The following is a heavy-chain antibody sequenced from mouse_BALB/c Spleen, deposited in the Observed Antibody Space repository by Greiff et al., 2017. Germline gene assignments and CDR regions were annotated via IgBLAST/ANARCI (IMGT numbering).Heavy chain of an antibody. CDR1: GYTFTSYW. CDR2: IYPGNSDT. V-gene: IGHV1-5*01. CDR3: TRWGGITTAWFAY. J-gene: IGHJ3*01. Sequence: DVKLVESGTVLARPGASVKMSCKASGYTFTSYWMHWVKQRPGQGLEWIGAIYPGNSDTSYNQKFKGKAKLTAVTSTSTAYMELSSLTNEDSAVYYCTRWGGITTAWFAYWGQGTLVTVSA. D-gene: IGHD2-4*01.